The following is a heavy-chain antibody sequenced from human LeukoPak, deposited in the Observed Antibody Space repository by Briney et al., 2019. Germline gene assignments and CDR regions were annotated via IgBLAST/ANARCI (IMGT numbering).Heavy chain of an antibody. D-gene: IGHD3-22*01. CDR1: GGSISSGDYF. Sequence: PSETLSLTCTVSGGSISSGDYFWSWIRQHPGKGLEWIGYIYYSGSTYSNPSLKSRVTISVNTSKNQFSLKLSPVTAADTAVYYCARDRSQYDSSLFYWGQGTLVTVSS. CDR2: IYYSGST. J-gene: IGHJ4*02. V-gene: IGHV4-31*03. CDR3: ARDRSQYDSSLFY.